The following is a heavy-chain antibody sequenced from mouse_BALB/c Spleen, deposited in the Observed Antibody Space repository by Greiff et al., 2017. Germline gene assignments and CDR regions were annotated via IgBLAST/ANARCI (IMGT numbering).Heavy chain of an antibody. D-gene: IGHD2-1*01. CDR2: INPSTGYT. CDR3: ARDYYGNHDDAMDY. V-gene: IGHV1-7*01. J-gene: IGHJ4*01. Sequence: QVQLQQSGAELAKPGASVKMSCKASGYTFTSYWMHWVKQRPGQGLEWIGYINPSTGYTEYNQKFKDKATLTADKSSSTAYMQLSSLTSEDSAVYYCARDYYGNHDDAMDYWGQGTSVTVSS. CDR1: GYTFTSYW.